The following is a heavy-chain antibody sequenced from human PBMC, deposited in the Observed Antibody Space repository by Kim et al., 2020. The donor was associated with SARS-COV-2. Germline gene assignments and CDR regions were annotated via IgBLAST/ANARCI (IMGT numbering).Heavy chain of an antibody. CDR3: ARDAQDNYYYYYMDV. V-gene: IGHV3-33*01. CDR1: GFTFSSYG. J-gene: IGHJ6*03. CDR2: IWYDGSNK. Sequence: GGSLRLSCAASGFTFSSYGMHWVRQAPGKGLEWVAVIWYDGSNKYYADSVKGRFTISRDNSKNTLYLQMNTLRAEDTAVYYCARDAQDNYYYYYMDVWGKGTPVTVSS.